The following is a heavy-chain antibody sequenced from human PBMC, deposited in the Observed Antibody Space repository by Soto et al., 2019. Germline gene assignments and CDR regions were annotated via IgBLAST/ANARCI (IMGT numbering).Heavy chain of an antibody. J-gene: IGHJ3*02. V-gene: IGHV4-39*01. CDR1: GGSISSSSYY. CDR2: IYYSGST. Sequence: QLQLQESGPGLVKPSETLSLSCTVSGGSISSSSYYWGWIRQPPGKGLEWIGSIYYSGSTYYNPSLKSRVTISVDTSKNQSSLKLSSVTAADTAVYYCARHHYYDSSGYSDAFDIWGQGTMVTVSS. CDR3: ARHHYYDSSGYSDAFDI. D-gene: IGHD3-22*01.